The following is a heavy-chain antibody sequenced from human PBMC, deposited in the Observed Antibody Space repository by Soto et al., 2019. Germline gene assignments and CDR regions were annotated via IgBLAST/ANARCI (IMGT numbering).Heavy chain of an antibody. CDR3: ARLRIAAASNWFDP. CDR1: GYTFTSYG. D-gene: IGHD6-13*01. J-gene: IGHJ5*02. V-gene: IGHV1-18*01. Sequence: ASVKVSCKASGYTFTSYGISWLRQAPGQGLEWMGWISAYNGNTNYAQKLQGRVTMTTDTSTSTAYMELRSLRSDDTAVYYCARLRIAAASNWFDPWGQGTLVTVSS. CDR2: ISAYNGNT.